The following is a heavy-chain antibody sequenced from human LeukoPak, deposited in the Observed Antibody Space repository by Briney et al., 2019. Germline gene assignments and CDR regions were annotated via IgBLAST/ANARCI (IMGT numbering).Heavy chain of an antibody. Sequence: PGGSLRLSCAASGFSVSSNFMTWVRQAPGKGLEWVSVIYGAGSTYYADSVKGRFTISRDSSKNTLYLQMNSLRAEDTAVYYCARADYDSSGYPDYWGQGTLVTVSS. J-gene: IGHJ4*02. CDR3: ARADYDSSGYPDY. CDR2: IYGAGST. CDR1: GFSVSSNF. D-gene: IGHD3-22*01. V-gene: IGHV3-66*01.